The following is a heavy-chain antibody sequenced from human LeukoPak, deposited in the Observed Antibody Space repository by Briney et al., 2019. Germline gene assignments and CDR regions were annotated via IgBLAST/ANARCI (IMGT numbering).Heavy chain of an antibody. CDR3: ARYGHWFDP. CDR2: VHHSADT. J-gene: IGHJ5*02. D-gene: IGHD3-10*01. V-gene: IGHV4-38-2*01. Sequence: SEALSLTCAVSGYSISSGYYWGWIRQPPGKGLEYIGSVHHSADTYYSPSLKSRVTMSIDTSKNQFSLKLNSVTAADTAVYYCARYGHWFDPWGQGTLVTVSS. CDR1: GYSISSGYY.